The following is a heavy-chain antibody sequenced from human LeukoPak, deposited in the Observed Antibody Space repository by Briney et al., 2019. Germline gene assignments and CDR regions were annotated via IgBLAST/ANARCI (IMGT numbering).Heavy chain of an antibody. Sequence: ASVKVSCKASGYTFTSYGISWVRQAPGRGLEWMGWISAYNGNTNYAQKLQGRVTMTTDTSTSTAYMELRSLRSDDTAVYYCARDRRVIGGYYYYGMDVWGQGTTVTVSS. D-gene: IGHD3-3*01. CDR3: ARDRRVIGGYYYYGMDV. V-gene: IGHV1-18*01. CDR1: GYTFTSYG. CDR2: ISAYNGNT. J-gene: IGHJ6*02.